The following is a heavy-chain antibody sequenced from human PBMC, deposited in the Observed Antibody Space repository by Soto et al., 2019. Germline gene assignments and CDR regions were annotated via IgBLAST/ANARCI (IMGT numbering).Heavy chain of an antibody. J-gene: IGHJ4*02. V-gene: IGHV3-23*01. CDR2: ISGSGGST. D-gene: IGHD7-27*01. CDR3: AKDRAEWGSYDY. CDR1: GFTFSSYA. Sequence: GGALRRCCAASGFTFSSYAMSWVRQAPGKGLKWVSTISGSGGSTYYAESVKGRFTISRDNSKNTLYLQMNSLRAEDTAVYYCAKDRAEWGSYDYWGQGILVTVSS.